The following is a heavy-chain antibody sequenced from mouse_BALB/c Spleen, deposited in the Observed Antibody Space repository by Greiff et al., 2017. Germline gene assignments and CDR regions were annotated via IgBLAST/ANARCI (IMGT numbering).Heavy chain of an antibody. CDR2: IYPGDGDT. D-gene: IGHD2-1*01. CDR3: ARLGIYYGNLYAMDY. J-gene: IGHJ4*01. Sequence: VKLMESGAELVRPGSSVKISCKASGYAFSSYWMNWVKQRPGQGLEWIGQIYPGDGDTNYNGKFKGKATLTADKSSSTAYMQLSSLTSEDSAVYFCARLGIYYGNLYAMDYWGQGTSVTVSS. CDR1: GYAFSSYW. V-gene: IGHV1-80*01.